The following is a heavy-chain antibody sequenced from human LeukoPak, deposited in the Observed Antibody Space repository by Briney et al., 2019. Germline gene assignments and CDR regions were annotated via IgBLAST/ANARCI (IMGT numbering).Heavy chain of an antibody. J-gene: IGHJ6*02. Sequence: GGSLRLSCAASGFTFSSYAMNWIRQAPGTGLEWVSGISVSGRNTISADSVKGRFTISRDNSKNTLYLQMNSLRAEDTAIYYCAKQSNDFWDGYSAPPGYGMDVWGQGTTVTVSS. D-gene: IGHD3-3*01. CDR1: GFTFSSYA. V-gene: IGHV3-23*01. CDR2: ISVSGRNT. CDR3: AKQSNDFWDGYSAPPGYGMDV.